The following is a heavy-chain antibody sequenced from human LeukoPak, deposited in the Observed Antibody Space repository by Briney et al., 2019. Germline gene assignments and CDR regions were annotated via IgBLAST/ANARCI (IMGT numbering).Heavy chain of an antibody. CDR2: INNDGSST. Sequence: GGSLRLSCAASGFTFSSYWTHWVRQAPGKGLVWVSHINNDGSSTSYADSVKGRFTISRDNAKNTLHLQMNSLRTEDTAVYYCACYGIAPPYWGQGTLVTVSS. CDR3: ACYGIAPPY. D-gene: IGHD2-15*01. CDR1: GFTFSSYW. J-gene: IGHJ4*02. V-gene: IGHV3-74*01.